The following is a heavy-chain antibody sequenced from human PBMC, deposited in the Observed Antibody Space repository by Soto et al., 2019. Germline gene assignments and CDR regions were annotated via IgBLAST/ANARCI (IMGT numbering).Heavy chain of an antibody. V-gene: IGHV4-30-4*01. D-gene: IGHD2-15*01. CDR3: ATMGTPATGLYFFDY. J-gene: IGHJ4*02. Sequence: QVQLQESGPGLVKPSQTLSLTCTVSGGSISSGNYYWSWIRQPPGKGLEWFGFISYSGSTYYSTSLQGRDTISVDTSKSQFSLNLSFVTAADTAVYYCATMGTPATGLYFFDYWGQGSLVTVSS. CDR1: GGSISSGNYY. CDR2: ISYSGST.